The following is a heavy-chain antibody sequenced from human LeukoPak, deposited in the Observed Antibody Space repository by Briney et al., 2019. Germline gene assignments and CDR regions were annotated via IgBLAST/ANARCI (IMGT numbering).Heavy chain of an antibody. CDR1: GLIVGINY. Sequence: GGSLRLSCVASGLIVGINYMNWVRQAPGKGLEWVSFMYADGSTDYADSVKGRFTISRDNSKNTLYLQMNTLRAEDTAIYYCARDRYRSGCMDVWGQGTTVTVS. J-gene: IGHJ6*02. CDR2: MYADGST. D-gene: IGHD6-19*01. CDR3: ARDRYRSGCMDV. V-gene: IGHV3-53*01.